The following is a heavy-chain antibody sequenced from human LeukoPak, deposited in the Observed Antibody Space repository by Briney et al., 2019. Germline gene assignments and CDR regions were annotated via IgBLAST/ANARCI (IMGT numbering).Heavy chain of an antibody. CDR2: IYYSGST. CDR3: ARVNYYDSSGYLDY. V-gene: IGHV4-59*01. CDR1: GGSINSYY. D-gene: IGHD3-22*01. J-gene: IGHJ4*02. Sequence: KPSETLSLTCTVSGGSINSYYWSWIRQPPGKGLEWIGYIYYSGSTNYNPSLKSRVTISVDTSKNQFSLKLGSVTAADTAVYYCARVNYYDSSGYLDYWGQGTLVTVSS.